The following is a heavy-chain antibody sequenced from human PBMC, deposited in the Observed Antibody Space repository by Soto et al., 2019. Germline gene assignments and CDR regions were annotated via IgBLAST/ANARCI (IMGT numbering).Heavy chain of an antibody. CDR3: AKGGRQWLVTSDFNY. CDR1: GVTFSDYA. V-gene: IGHV3-30*18. D-gene: IGHD6-19*01. J-gene: IGHJ4*02. CDR2: VSHDGRNT. Sequence: VGSLRLSCAASGVTFSDYARHWVRQAPGKGLEWVAVVSHDGRNTHYADSVKGRFTISRDSSKNTVSLEMTSLRAEDTAVYYCAKGGRQWLVTSDFNYWGQGALVTVSS.